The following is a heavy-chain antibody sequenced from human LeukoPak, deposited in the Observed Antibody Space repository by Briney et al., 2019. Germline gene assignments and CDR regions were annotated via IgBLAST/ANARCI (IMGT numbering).Heavy chain of an antibody. CDR2: IIGSGDTT. CDR1: GFTFSSYV. V-gene: IGHV3-23*01. D-gene: IGHD3-3*01. CDR3: AKDFWSGYYPNY. J-gene: IGHJ4*02. Sequence: PGGSLRLSCAASGFTFSSYVMGWVRQAPGKGLEWVSSIIGSGDTTYYADSVKGRFTISRDNSKSMLYLQMNSLRAEDTAVYYCAKDFWSGYYPNYWGQGTLVTVSS.